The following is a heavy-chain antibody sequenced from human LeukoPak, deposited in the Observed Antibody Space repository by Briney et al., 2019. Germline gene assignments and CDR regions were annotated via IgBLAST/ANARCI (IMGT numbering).Heavy chain of an antibody. D-gene: IGHD2-2*01. V-gene: IGHV3-30*04. J-gene: IGHJ6*02. CDR3: ASLDIVVVPAAAYGMDV. Sequence: GGSLRLSCAASGFTFSSYAMHWVRQAPGKGLKWVAVISYDGSNKYYADSVKGRFTISRDNSKNTLYLQMNSLRAEDTAVYYCASLDIVVVPAAAYGMDVWGQGTTVTVSS. CDR2: ISYDGSNK. CDR1: GFTFSSYA.